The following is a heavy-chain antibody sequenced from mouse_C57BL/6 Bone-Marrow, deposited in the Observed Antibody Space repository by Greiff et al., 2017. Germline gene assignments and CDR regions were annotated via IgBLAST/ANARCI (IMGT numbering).Heavy chain of an antibody. CDR2: IDPSDSYT. V-gene: IGHV1-69*01. Sequence: VQLQESGAELVMPGASVKLSCKASGYTFTSYWMHWVKQRPGQGLEWIGEIDPSDSYTNYNQKFKGKSTLTVDKSSSTAYMQLSSLTSEDSAVYYCARRGIWVVDYWGQGTTLTVSS. CDR1: GYTFTSYW. CDR3: ARRGIWVVDY. D-gene: IGHD1-1*01. J-gene: IGHJ2*01.